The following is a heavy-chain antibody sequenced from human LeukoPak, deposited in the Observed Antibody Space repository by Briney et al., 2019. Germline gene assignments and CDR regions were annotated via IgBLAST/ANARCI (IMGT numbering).Heavy chain of an antibody. V-gene: IGHV3-23*01. D-gene: IGHD6-13*01. Sequence: GGSLRLSCTASGFIFSTCAMSWVRQAPGKGLEWVSAISGSGGTTYYADSVKGRFTISRDNSKNTLFVQMNSLRAEDTAVYYCAKDRSSSSWFDGYDFWGQGTMVTVSS. CDR3: AKDRSSSSWFDGYDF. CDR1: GFIFSTCA. CDR2: ISGSGGTT. J-gene: IGHJ3*01.